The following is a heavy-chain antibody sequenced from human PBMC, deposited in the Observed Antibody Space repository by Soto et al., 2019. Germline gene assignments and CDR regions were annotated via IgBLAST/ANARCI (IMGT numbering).Heavy chain of an antibody. D-gene: IGHD3-9*01. V-gene: IGHV1-18*01. CDR1: GYTFTSYG. CDR3: ARDNFGLYYDILTGYYRPPYYYYGMDV. Sequence: ASVKVSCKASGYTFTSYGISWVRQAPGQGLEWMGWISAYNGNTNYAQKLQGRVTMTTDTSTSTAYMELRSLRSDDTAVYYCARDNFGLYYDILTGYYRPPYYYYGMDVWGQGTTVTVSS. CDR2: ISAYNGNT. J-gene: IGHJ6*02.